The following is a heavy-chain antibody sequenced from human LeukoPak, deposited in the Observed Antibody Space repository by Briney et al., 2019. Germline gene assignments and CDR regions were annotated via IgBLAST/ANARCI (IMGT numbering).Heavy chain of an antibody. V-gene: IGHV3-23*01. D-gene: IGHD5-12*01. CDR2: ISGSGVST. Sequence: GGSLRLSCAASGFTFSSYGMHWVRQAPGKGLEWVSVISGSGVSTYYADSVKGRFTISRDNSKNTLYLQMNSLRAEDTAVYYCAKGGVYSGYAFDPWGQGTLVTVSS. CDR3: AKGGVYSGYAFDP. CDR1: GFTFSSYG. J-gene: IGHJ5*02.